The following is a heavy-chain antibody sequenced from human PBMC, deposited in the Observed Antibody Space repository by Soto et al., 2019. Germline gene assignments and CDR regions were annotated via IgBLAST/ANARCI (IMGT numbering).Heavy chain of an antibody. Sequence: QVQLVESGGGVVQPGRTLRLSCAASGFIFSSYGMHWVRQAPGKGLEWVAVISYDGINKYYSDSVKGRFTISRDNSKNTLYLPMNSLRAEDTAVYYCSKSVYNWNDGFFDYWGQGTLVTVSS. D-gene: IGHD1-1*01. CDR3: SKSVYNWNDGFFDY. CDR2: ISYDGINK. CDR1: GFIFSSYG. V-gene: IGHV3-30*18. J-gene: IGHJ4*02.